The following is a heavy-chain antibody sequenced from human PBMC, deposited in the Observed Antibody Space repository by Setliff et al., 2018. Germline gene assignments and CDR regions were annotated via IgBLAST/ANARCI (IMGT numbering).Heavy chain of an antibody. Sequence: PSETLSLTCTVSGGSISRSSYYWGWIRQPPGKGLEWIGEINHSGSTNYNPSLKSRVTISVDTSKNQFSLKLSSVTAADTAVYYCARGRGLEWLPESWFDPWGQGTLVTVSS. J-gene: IGHJ5*02. CDR1: GGSISRSSYY. D-gene: IGHD3-3*01. CDR3: ARGRGLEWLPESWFDP. V-gene: IGHV4-39*07. CDR2: INHSGST.